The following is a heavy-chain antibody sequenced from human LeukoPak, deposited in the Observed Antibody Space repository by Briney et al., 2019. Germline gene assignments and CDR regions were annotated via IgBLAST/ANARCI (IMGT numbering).Heavy chain of an antibody. Sequence: PSQTLSLTRTVSGGSISRGSYYGSWTRQPAGEGLEWNVRIYTSGRTNYTPSLKSRVTISVDTPKNQFSLKLSSMTAADTAVYYCARHRPTRLGYCSGGSCPPIAFDLWGQGTMVTVSS. CDR2: IYTSGRT. V-gene: IGHV4-61*02. J-gene: IGHJ3*01. CDR1: GGSISRGSYY. D-gene: IGHD2-15*01. CDR3: ARHRPTRLGYCSGGSCPPIAFDL.